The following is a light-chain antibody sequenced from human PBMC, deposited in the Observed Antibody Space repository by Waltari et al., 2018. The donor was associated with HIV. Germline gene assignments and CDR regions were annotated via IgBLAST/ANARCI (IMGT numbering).Light chain of an antibody. CDR2: EVT. V-gene: IGLV2-8*01. Sequence: SALTQPPSASRSPGQSLTIPRTGTTSDVGGYNLVSLYPQHPGKAPNLMIYEVTKRPSGVPDRFSGSKSGNTASLTVSGLQAEDEAEYYCSSYVGSSNVVFGGGTKLTVL. J-gene: IGLJ2*01. CDR3: SSYVGSSNVV. CDR1: TSDVGGYNL.